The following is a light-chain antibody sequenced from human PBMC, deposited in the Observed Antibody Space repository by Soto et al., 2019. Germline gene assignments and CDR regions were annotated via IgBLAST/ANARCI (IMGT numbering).Light chain of an antibody. V-gene: IGKV1-5*03. CDR3: LQYDNLWA. CDR1: QSINNW. J-gene: IGKJ1*01. Sequence: DIQMTQSPSTLSASVGDRVTITCRASQSINNWLAWFQQKPGKAPNLLIYKASSLQTGVPSGFSGSGTGTELHMTISSLEHDDFATYYWLQYDNLWAFGQGTKVEIE. CDR2: KAS.